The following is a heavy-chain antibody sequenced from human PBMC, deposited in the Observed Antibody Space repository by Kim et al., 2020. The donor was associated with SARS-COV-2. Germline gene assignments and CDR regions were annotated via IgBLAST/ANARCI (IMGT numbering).Heavy chain of an antibody. D-gene: IGHD2-21*01. J-gene: IGHJ4*02. CDR1: GYTFTSYG. Sequence: ASVKVSCKASGYTFTSYGISWVRQAPGQGLEWMGWISAYNGNTNYAQKLQGRATRTTETSPSTAYMKLGALSPTTPPVNYLGGDGVVVGNFDYWGQGTL. CDR2: ISAYNGNT. V-gene: IGHV1-18*01. CDR3: GGDGVVVGNFDY.